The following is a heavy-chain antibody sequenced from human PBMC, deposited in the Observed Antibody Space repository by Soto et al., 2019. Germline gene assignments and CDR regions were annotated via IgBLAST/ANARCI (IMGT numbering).Heavy chain of an antibody. J-gene: IGHJ6*02. CDR2: IHYNGNT. CDR1: GDSISAYS. D-gene: IGHD3-9*01. Sequence: SETLSLTCTVSGDSISAYSWSWVRQPPGKGLEWIGNIHYNGNTKYNPSLKSRVSMSVDTSKNQFSLRLSSVTAADTAVYYCASGYDILTGYPRGDYYGMDVWGQGTTVTVSS. CDR3: ASGYDILTGYPRGDYYGMDV. V-gene: IGHV4-59*08.